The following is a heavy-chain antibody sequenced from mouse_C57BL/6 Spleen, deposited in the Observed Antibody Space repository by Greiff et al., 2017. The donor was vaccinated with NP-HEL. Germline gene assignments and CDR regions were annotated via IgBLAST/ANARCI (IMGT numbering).Heavy chain of an antibody. Sequence: VQLQQPGAELVRPGSSVKLSCKASGYTFTSYWMDWVKQRPGQGLEWIGNIYPSDSETHYNQKFKDKATLTVDKSSSTAYMQLSSLTSEDSAVYYCARGGLARAMDYWGQGTSVTVSS. J-gene: IGHJ4*01. CDR2: IYPSDSET. CDR3: ARGGLARAMDY. CDR1: GYTFTSYW. V-gene: IGHV1-61*01.